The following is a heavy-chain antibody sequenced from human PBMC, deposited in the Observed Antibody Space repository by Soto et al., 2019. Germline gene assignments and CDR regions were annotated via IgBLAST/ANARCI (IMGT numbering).Heavy chain of an antibody. Sequence: QVKLVQSGAEVKKPGSSMKISCRASGGTFSTYTFSWVRQAPGQGLQWMGGIIPVIGKVTYARKVQGRVTIAADESTNTVHMEVRGLRSEDTAVYYCATERSRVVQGARIYDGMDVWGQGTTVTVSS. CDR3: ATERSRVVQGARIYDGMDV. J-gene: IGHJ6*02. V-gene: IGHV1-69*01. CDR1: GGTFSTYT. D-gene: IGHD3-10*01. CDR2: IIPVIGKV.